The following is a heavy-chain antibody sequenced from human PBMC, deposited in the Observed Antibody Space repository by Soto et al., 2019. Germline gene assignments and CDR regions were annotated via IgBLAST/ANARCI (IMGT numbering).Heavy chain of an antibody. CDR2: IYYSGST. CDR3: ARSRGRTIRGFDY. V-gene: IGHV4-31*03. D-gene: IGHD3-10*01. Sequence: SETLSLTCTVSGGSISSGGYYWSWIRQHPGKGLEWIGYIYYSGSTYYNPSLKSRVTISVDTSKNQFSLKLSSVTAADTAVYYCARSRGRTIRGFDYWGQGTLVTVSS. CDR1: GGSISSGGYY. J-gene: IGHJ4*02.